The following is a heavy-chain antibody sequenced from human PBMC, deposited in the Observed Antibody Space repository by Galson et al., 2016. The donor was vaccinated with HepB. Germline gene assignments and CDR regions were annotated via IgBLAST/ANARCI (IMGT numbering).Heavy chain of an antibody. CDR2: IYSGGDT. D-gene: IGHD3-16*01. CDR1: GFSVSSNY. Sequence: SLRLSCAASGFSVSSNYMSWVRQAPGKGLEWVSVIYSGGDTNYAGSVKGRFTISRDNSNNTLYLQMNSLRVEDTAVYYCALINPLTKDFDSWGQGTLDTVSS. J-gene: IGHJ4*02. V-gene: IGHV3-53*01. CDR3: ALINPLTKDFDS.